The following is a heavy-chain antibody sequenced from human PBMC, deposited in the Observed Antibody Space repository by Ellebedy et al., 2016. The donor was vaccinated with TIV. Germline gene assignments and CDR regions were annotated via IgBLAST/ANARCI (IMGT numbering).Heavy chain of an antibody. Sequence: ASVKVSCKASGGTFSSYAISWVRQAPGQGLEWMGGIIPIFGTANYAQKFQGRVTITADESTSTAYMELSSLRSEDTAVYYCACDQGITIFGVVAFDIWGQGTMVTVSS. CDR3: ACDQGITIFGVVAFDI. D-gene: IGHD3-3*01. CDR2: IIPIFGTA. V-gene: IGHV1-69*13. CDR1: GGTFSSYA. J-gene: IGHJ3*02.